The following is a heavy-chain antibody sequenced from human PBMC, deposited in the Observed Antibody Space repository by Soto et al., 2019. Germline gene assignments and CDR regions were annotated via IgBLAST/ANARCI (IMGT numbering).Heavy chain of an antibody. Sequence: PSETLSLTCSVSGDSISSGGHYWSWIRQHPEKGLEWIGYIYYTGSTSYNPSLKSRVTISVDTSTNQFSLNLSSVTAADTAVYYCARSPRYFGAGSYRAYSFDHWGQGMLVTVSS. CDR3: ARSPRYFGAGSYRAYSFDH. V-gene: IGHV4-31*03. J-gene: IGHJ4*02. D-gene: IGHD3-10*01. CDR1: GDSISSGGHY. CDR2: IYYTGST.